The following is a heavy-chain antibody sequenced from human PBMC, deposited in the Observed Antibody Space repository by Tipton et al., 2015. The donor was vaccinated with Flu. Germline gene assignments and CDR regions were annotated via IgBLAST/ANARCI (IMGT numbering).Heavy chain of an antibody. V-gene: IGHV4-59*01. CDR3: ARVWSGSAFPFSSYYYGMDV. CDR1: GGSISSYY. Sequence: TLSLTCTVSGGSISSYYWSWIRQPPGKGLEWIGYIYYSGSTNYNPSLKSRVTISVDTSKNQFSLKLSSVTAADTAVYYCARVWSGSAFPFSSYYYGMDVWGQGTTVAVSS. CDR2: IYYSGST. J-gene: IGHJ6*02. D-gene: IGHD3-3*01.